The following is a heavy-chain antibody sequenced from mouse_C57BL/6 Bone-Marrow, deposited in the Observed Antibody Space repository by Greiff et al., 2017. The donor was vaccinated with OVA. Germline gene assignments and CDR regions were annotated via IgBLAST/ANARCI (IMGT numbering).Heavy chain of an antibody. CDR1: GYTFTDHT. J-gene: IGHJ1*03. CDR2: IYPRDGST. V-gene: IGHV1-78*01. CDR3: ARLDTTAISYRGWYFDV. D-gene: IGHD1-2*01. Sequence: VKLQESDAELVKPGASVKISCKVSGYTFTDHTIHWMKQRPEQGLEWIGYIYPRDGSTKYNEKFKGKATLTSDKSSSTADMQLNSLTSEDSAVYFCARLDTTAISYRGWYFDVWGTGTTVTVSS.